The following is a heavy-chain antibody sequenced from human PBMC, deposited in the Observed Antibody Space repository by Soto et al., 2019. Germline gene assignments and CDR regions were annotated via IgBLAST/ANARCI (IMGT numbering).Heavy chain of an antibody. D-gene: IGHD6-13*01. J-gene: IGHJ6*02. CDR2: INHSGST. Sequence: PSETLCLTCHVSGCSISSSRSYWAWIRQPPGKGLEWIAKINHSGSTNYNPSLTSRVTISVDTSKNQFSLKLSSVTAADTAVYYCARLPRSSWYVIWNYYGMDVWGQGTTVTVSS. CDR1: GCSISSSRSY. CDR3: ARLPRSSWYVIWNYYGMDV. V-gene: IGHV4-39*07.